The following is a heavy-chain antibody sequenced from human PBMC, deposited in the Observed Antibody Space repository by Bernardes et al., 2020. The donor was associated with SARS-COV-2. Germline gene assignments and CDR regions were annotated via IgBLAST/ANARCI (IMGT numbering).Heavy chain of an antibody. Sequence: ASVKVSCKASGYTFTGYYMHWVRQAPGQGLEWMGWINPNSGGTNYAQKFQGRVTMTRDTSISTAYMELSRLRSDDTAVYYCARDRRVGAKGGTYYYYGMDVWGQGTTVTVSS. CDR3: ARDRRVGAKGGTYYYYGMDV. J-gene: IGHJ6*02. V-gene: IGHV1-2*02. D-gene: IGHD1-26*01. CDR2: INPNSGGT. CDR1: GYTFTGYY.